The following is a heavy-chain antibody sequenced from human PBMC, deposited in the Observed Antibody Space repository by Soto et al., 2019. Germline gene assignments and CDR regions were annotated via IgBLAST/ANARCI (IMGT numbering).Heavy chain of an antibody. CDR3: ARDGGYSGYDIDY. Sequence: EVQLVESGGGLVQPGGSLRLSCAASGFTLSSYSMNWVRQAPGKGLDWVSYISRTSSAIYYADSVKGRFTISRDNANNLLFLQMNSLRDEDTAVYYCARDGGYSGYDIDYWGQGTLVTVSS. J-gene: IGHJ4*02. CDR2: ISRTSSAI. V-gene: IGHV3-48*02. D-gene: IGHD5-12*01. CDR1: GFTLSSYS.